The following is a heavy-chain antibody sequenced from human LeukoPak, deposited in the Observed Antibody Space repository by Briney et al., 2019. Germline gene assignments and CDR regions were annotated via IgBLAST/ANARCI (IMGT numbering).Heavy chain of an antibody. Sequence: GGSLRLSCAASGFTFSSYAMSWVRQAPGKGLEWVSAISGSGGSTYYADSVKGRFTISRDNSKNTLYLQMNSLRAEDTAIYYCAKVGIAVAGWDNIDYWGQGTLVTVSS. J-gene: IGHJ4*02. D-gene: IGHD6-19*01. CDR3: AKVGIAVAGWDNIDY. CDR2: ISGSGGST. V-gene: IGHV3-23*01. CDR1: GFTFSSYA.